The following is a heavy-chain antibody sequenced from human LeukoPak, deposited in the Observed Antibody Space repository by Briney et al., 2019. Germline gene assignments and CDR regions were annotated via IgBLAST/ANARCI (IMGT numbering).Heavy chain of an antibody. D-gene: IGHD6-19*01. CDR2: MNPNSGNT. Sequence: ASVKVSCKASGYTFTSYDINWVRQATGQELEWVGWMNPNSGNTGYAQKFQGRVTMTRNTSISTAYMELSSLRSEDTAVYYCARRRGWPNYFDYRGQGTLVTVSS. CDR1: GYTFTSYD. J-gene: IGHJ4*02. V-gene: IGHV1-8*01. CDR3: ARRRGWPNYFDY.